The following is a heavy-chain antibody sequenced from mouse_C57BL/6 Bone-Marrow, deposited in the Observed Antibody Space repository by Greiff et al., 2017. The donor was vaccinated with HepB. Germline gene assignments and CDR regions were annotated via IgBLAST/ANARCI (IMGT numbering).Heavy chain of an antibody. J-gene: IGHJ3*01. CDR2: IYPGSGST. CDR3: ARGTAQAPEPWFAY. V-gene: IGHV1-55*01. CDR1: GYTFTSYW. D-gene: IGHD3-2*02. Sequence: QVQLQQPGAELVTPGASVKMSCKASGYTFTSYWITWVKQRPGQGLEWIGDIYPGSGSTNYNEKFKSKATLTVDTSSSTAYMQLSSLTSEDSAVYYCARGTAQAPEPWFAYWGQGTLVTVSA.